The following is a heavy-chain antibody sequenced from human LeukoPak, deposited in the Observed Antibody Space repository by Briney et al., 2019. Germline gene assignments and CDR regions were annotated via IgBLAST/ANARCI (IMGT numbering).Heavy chain of an antibody. D-gene: IGHD3-9*01. J-gene: IGHJ6*03. CDR1: GGSLSFYY. CDR2: ICQNGDS. Sequence: PSETLSLTCGVSGGSLSFYYWSWIRQSPGKGLEWIAEICQNGDSNYNMSLKSRVTISLDKSKNQVSLKLSSVTAADTAVYYCARDQGDILAWPYYMDVWGKGTTVTISS. CDR3: ARDQGDILAWPYYMDV. V-gene: IGHV4-34*01.